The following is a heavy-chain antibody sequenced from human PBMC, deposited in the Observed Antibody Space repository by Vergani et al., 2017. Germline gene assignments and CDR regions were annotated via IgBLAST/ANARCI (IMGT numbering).Heavy chain of an antibody. CDR3: ARQPDPYGDQTQGDY. Sequence: QVQLVQSGAEVKKPGASVKVSCKASGYTFTGYYMHWVRQAPGQGLEWMGWINPNSGGTNYAQKFQGRVTMNRDTSISTAYMELSRLGSDDTAVYYCARQPDPYGDQTQGDYWGQGTLVTVSS. J-gene: IGHJ4*02. D-gene: IGHD4-17*01. V-gene: IGHV1-2*02. CDR2: INPNSGGT. CDR1: GYTFTGYY.